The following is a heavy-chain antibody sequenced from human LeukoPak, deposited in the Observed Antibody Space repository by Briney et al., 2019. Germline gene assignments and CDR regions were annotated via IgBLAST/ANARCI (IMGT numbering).Heavy chain of an antibody. V-gene: IGHV3-23*01. CDR2: ISASGGST. D-gene: IGHD3-10*01. CDR1: GFTLSNYA. CDR3: AKVMKGSERLTMVRGVIIKTAGLYYMDV. J-gene: IGHJ6*03. Sequence: GGSLRLSCAASGFTLSNYAMSWVRQAPGKGLEWVSSISASGGSTNYADSVKGRFTISRDNSKNTVYLQMNSLRAEDTAVYYCAKVMKGSERLTMVRGVIIKTAGLYYMDVWGKGTTVTVSS.